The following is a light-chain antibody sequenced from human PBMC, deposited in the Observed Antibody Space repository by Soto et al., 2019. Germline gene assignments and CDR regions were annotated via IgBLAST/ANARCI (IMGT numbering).Light chain of an antibody. CDR1: SSNIGSNY. V-gene: IGLV1-47*01. CDR3: ASCDDSLSASYV. J-gene: IGLJ1*01. Sequence: QSVLTQPPSSSGTPGQRVTISCYGSSSNIGSNYVYWYQQLPGTAPKLLIYRNNQQPSGVPDRFSGSKSNTSASLAISGLRSEDEADYYCASCDDSLSASYVFGTGTKLTVL. CDR2: RNN.